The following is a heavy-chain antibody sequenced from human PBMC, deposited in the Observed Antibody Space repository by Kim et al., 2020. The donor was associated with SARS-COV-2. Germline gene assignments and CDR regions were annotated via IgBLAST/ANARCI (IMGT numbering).Heavy chain of an antibody. D-gene: IGHD6-13*01. V-gene: IGHV4-34*01. CDR3: WDSGSSHWYGMDV. J-gene: IGHJ6*02. CDR1: GGSFSGYY. Sequence: SETLSLTCAVYGGSFSGYYWSWIRQPPGKGLEWIGEINHSGSTNYNPSLKSRVTISVDTSKNQFSLKLSSVTAADTAVYYCWDSGSSHWYGMDVWGQGTTVTVSS. CDR2: INHSGST.